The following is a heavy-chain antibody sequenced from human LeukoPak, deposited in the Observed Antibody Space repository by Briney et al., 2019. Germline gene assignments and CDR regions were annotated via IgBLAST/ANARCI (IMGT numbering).Heavy chain of an antibody. D-gene: IGHD3-10*01. J-gene: IGHJ4*02. CDR1: GFTFSSYS. CDR2: ISSSSSYI. V-gene: IGHV3-21*01. CDR3: ARDRSTYYYGPGGH. Sequence: PGGSLRLSCAASGFTFSSYSMNWVRQAPGKGLEWVSSISSSSSYIYYADSVKGRFTISRDNAKNSLYLQMNSLRAEDTAVYYCARDRSTYYYGPGGHWGQETLVSVST.